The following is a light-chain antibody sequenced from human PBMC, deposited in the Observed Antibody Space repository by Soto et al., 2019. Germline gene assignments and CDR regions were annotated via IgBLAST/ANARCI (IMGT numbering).Light chain of an antibody. CDR1: QSISSW. J-gene: IGKJ2*01. Sequence: DIQMTQSPSTLSASVGDRVTITCRASQSISSWLAWYQQKPGKAPDLLIYDASSLESGVPSRFSGSGSGTEFTLTISSLQPDDFATYYCQQFNNYPYTFGKGTELEIK. V-gene: IGKV1-5*01. CDR3: QQFNNYPYT. CDR2: DAS.